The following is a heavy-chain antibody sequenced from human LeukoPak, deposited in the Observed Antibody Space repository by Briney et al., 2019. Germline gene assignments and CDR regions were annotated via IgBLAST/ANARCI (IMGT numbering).Heavy chain of an antibody. V-gene: IGHV3-20*04. D-gene: IGHD5-18*01. CDR1: GFTFDDYG. CDR2: INWNGGST. J-gene: IGHJ4*02. CDR3: ARDRSPNYTAMDN. Sequence: GSLRLSCAVSGFTFDDYGMSWVRQAPGKGLEWVSGINWNGGSTGYADSVKGRFTISRDNAKNSLYLQMNSLRAEDTALYCCARDRSPNYTAMDNWGQGTLVTVSS.